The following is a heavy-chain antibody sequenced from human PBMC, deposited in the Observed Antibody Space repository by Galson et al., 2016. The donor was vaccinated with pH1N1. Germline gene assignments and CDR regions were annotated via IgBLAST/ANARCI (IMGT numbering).Heavy chain of an antibody. V-gene: IGHV3-30*18. CDR2: ISYDGTYK. Sequence: SLRLSCAASGFIFSQYGMHWVRQAPGKGLEWVAFISYDGTYKYYGDSVKGRFTISRDNSKNTVHLQMNSLRAEDTAVYYCVKQIGGGDCYWGQGTLVTVSS. CDR3: VKQIGGGDCY. D-gene: IGHD2-21*01. J-gene: IGHJ4*02. CDR1: GFIFSQYG.